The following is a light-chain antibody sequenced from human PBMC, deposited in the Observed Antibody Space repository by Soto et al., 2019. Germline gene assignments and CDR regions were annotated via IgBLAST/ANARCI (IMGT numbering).Light chain of an antibody. Sequence: EIVLAQSPGTLSLSPGERATLSCRASQTVTRNYLAWHQQKPGQTPRLLVYGASSRATGIPDRFSGSGSGTDFTLNITRPEPEAFYVHNCQPTRSSPITFGQGSLMEIK. J-gene: IGKJ5*01. CDR2: GAS. V-gene: IGKV3-20*01. CDR3: QPTRSSPIT. CDR1: QTVTRNY.